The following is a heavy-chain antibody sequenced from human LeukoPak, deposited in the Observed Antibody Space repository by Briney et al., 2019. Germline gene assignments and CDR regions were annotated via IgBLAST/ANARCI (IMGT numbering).Heavy chain of an antibody. J-gene: IGHJ4*02. CDR2: IYYSGST. V-gene: IGHV4-59*01. Sequence: SETLSLTCTVSGGSISSYYWSWIRQPPGKGLEWIGYIYYSGSTNYNPSLKSRVTISVDTSKNQFSLKLSSMTAADTAVYYCARGGGNYGEGHIDYWGQGTLVTVSS. CDR3: ARGGGNYGEGHIDY. D-gene: IGHD4-11*01. CDR1: GGSISSYY.